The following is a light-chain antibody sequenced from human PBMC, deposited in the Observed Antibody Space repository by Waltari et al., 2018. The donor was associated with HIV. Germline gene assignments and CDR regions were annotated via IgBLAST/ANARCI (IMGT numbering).Light chain of an antibody. CDR1: QSVSNN. CDR3: QQRSNWPIT. CDR2: AAS. J-gene: IGKJ5*01. Sequence: IVLTQSPATLSLSPGERATLSCRASQSVSNNLAWYQQKPGQAPRLLIYAASSRATGIPARFSGSGSGTDFTLTISSREPGDFAVYYCQQRSNWPITFGQGTRLEIK. V-gene: IGKV3-11*01.